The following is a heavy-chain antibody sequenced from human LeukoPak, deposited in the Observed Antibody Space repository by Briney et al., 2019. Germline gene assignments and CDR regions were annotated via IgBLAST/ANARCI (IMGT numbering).Heavy chain of an antibody. CDR3: ARDPLSDWYGMDV. V-gene: IGHV1-2*04. Sequence: ASVKASCKASGYTFTGYYMHWVRQAPGQGLEWMGWINPNSGGTNYAQKFQGWVTMTRDTSISTAYMELSRLRSDDTAVYYCARDPLSDWYGMDVWGQGTTVTVSS. J-gene: IGHJ6*02. D-gene: IGHD2-21*02. CDR1: GYTFTGYY. CDR2: INPNSGGT.